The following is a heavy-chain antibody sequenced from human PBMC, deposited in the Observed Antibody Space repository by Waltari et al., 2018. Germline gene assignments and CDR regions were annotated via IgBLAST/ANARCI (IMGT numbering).Heavy chain of an antibody. D-gene: IGHD6-13*01. CDR3: ARNLPGIAAFDY. CDR1: YG. CDR2: ISAYNGNT. J-gene: IGHJ4*02. Sequence: YGLNGVRQAPGQGPEGMGWISAYNGNTGYAQSLQGRVTLTTDTSTSTAYMELRSLRSDDTAVYYCARNLPGIAAFDYWGQGTLLTVSS. V-gene: IGHV1-18*04.